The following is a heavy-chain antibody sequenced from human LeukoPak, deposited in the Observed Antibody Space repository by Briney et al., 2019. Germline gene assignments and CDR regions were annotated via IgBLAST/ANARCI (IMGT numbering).Heavy chain of an antibody. CDR2: IFSNGNT. CDR3: ARVVYRGENWFDP. J-gene: IGHJ5*02. V-gene: IGHV4-59*01. CDR1: GGSISSYY. D-gene: IGHD3-10*01. Sequence: NPSETLSLTCTVSGGSISSYYWSWIRQPPGKGLEWVGYIFSNGNTEYSPSLKSRATISVDTSKNQCSLKLNSVTAADTAVYYCARVVYRGENWFDPWGQGTLVTVSS.